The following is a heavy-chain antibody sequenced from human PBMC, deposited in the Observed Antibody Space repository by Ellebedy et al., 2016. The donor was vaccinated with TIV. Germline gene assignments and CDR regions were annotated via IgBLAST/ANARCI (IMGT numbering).Heavy chain of an antibody. V-gene: IGHV3-23*01. CDR1: GFTFSSYA. J-gene: IGHJ4*02. CDR2: ISGSGGST. Sequence: GGSLRLSXAASGFTFSSYAMSWVRQAPGKGLEWVSAISGSGGSTYYADSVKGRFTISRDNSKNTLYLQMNSLRAEDTAVYYCAKDYDFWSGAHFDYWGQGTLVTVSS. D-gene: IGHD3-3*01. CDR3: AKDYDFWSGAHFDY.